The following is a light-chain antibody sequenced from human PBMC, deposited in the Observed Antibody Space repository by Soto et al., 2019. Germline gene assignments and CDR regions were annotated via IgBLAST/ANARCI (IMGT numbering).Light chain of an antibody. CDR3: QQHINWPLT. CDR2: EAS. J-gene: IGKJ4*01. V-gene: IGKV3-11*01. CDR1: QTVSSS. Sequence: IMLTHSPATRSGSKREDAILSGRASQTVSSSLAWYQQKPGQAPRLLIYEASNRATGIPARFSGSGSGADFTLTISSLEPEDFALYYCQQHINWPLTFGGGTNVDVK.